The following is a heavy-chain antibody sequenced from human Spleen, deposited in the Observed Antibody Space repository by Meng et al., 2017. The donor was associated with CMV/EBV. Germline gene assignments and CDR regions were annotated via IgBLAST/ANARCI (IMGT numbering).Heavy chain of an antibody. J-gene: IGHJ4*02. Sequence: GESLKISCAASGFTFSNSDMNWVRQAPGKGLEWVSGVSWNGSRTHYADSVKGRFIISRDNSRNFLYQQMNSLRPEDMAVYYCAKDQVQYSGYVEGPDYWGQGTLVTVSS. CDR3: AKDQVQYSGYVEGPDY. CDR2: VSWNGSRT. V-gene: IGHV3-19*01. D-gene: IGHD5-12*01. CDR1: GFTFSNSD.